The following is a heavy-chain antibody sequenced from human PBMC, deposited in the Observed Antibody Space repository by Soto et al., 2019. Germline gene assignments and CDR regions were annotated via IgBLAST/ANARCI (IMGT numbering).Heavy chain of an antibody. D-gene: IGHD6-6*01. CDR1: GYTFTGYY. V-gene: IGHV1-2*04. CDR3: ARGRDSSSPGDAFDI. Sequence: ASVKVSCKASGYTFTGYYMHWVRQAPGQGLEWMGWINPNSGGTNYAQKFQGWVTMTRDTSISTAYMELSRLRSDDTAVYYCARGRDSSSPGDAFDIWGQGTMVTVSS. J-gene: IGHJ3*02. CDR2: INPNSGGT.